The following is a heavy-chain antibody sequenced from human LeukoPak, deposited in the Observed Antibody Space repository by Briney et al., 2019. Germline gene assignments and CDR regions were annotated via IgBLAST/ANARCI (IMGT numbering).Heavy chain of an antibody. V-gene: IGHV1-69*01. CDR1: GGTFSSYA. D-gene: IGHD3-22*01. CDR2: IIPIFGTA. J-gene: IGHJ5*02. Sequence: SVNVSCKASGGTFSSYAISWVRPAPGQGLEWMGGIIPIFGTANYAQKFQGRVTITADESTSTAYVELSSLRSEDTAVYYCARYRRYYYDSSGYYDNWFDPWGQGTLVTVSP. CDR3: ARYRRYYYDSSGYYDNWFDP.